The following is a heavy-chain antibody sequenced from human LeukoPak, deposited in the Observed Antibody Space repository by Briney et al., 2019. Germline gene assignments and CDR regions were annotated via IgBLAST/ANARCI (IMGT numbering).Heavy chain of an antibody. D-gene: IGHD6-19*01. J-gene: IGHJ4*02. CDR3: ARDLEYSSGWSPGDY. Sequence: ASVKVSCKASGYTFTGYYMHWVRQAPGQGLEWMGWISAYNGNTNYAQKLQGRVTMTTDTSTSTAYMELRSLRSDDTAVYYCARDLEYSSGWSPGDYWGQGTLVTVSS. V-gene: IGHV1-18*04. CDR2: ISAYNGNT. CDR1: GYTFTGYY.